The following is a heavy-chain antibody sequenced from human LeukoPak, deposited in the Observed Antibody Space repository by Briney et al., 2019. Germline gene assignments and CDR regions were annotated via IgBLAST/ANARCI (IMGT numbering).Heavy chain of an antibody. Sequence: GGSLRLPCAASGFTFSSYSMNWVRQAPGKGLEWVSSISSSSSYIYYADSVKGRFTISRDNAKNSLYLQMNSLRAEDTAVYYCARGGRNDYDSSGYYWNGAFDIWGQGTMVTVSS. CDR1: GFTFSSYS. CDR2: ISSSSSYI. CDR3: ARGGRNDYDSSGYYWNGAFDI. D-gene: IGHD3-22*01. J-gene: IGHJ3*02. V-gene: IGHV3-21*04.